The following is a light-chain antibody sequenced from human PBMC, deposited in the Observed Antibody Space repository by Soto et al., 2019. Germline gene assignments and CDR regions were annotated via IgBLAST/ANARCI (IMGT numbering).Light chain of an antibody. CDR2: DVV. Sequence: QSVLTQPASGSGSPGQSITISCTGTSSDVGGFNSVSWYQLRPGTAPKLILYDVVDRPSGVSYRFSGSKSGNTASLTISGLQAADEADYFCSSYTSTMTNAFGSGTKVTVL. CDR1: SSDVGGFNS. CDR3: SSYTSTMTNA. V-gene: IGLV2-14*03. J-gene: IGLJ1*01.